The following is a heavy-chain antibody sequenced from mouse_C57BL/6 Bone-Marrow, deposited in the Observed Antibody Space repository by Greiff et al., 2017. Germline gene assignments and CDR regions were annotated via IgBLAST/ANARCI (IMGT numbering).Heavy chain of an antibody. V-gene: IGHV1-61*01. CDR2: IYPSDSET. J-gene: IGHJ4*01. D-gene: IGHD2-1*01. Sequence: QVQLQQPGAELVRPGSSVKLSCKASGYTFTSYWMDWVKQRPGQGLEWIGNIYPSDSETHYNQKFKDKATLTVDKSSSTAYMQLSSLTSEDSAVYYCARDGNYEYYYAMDYWGQGTSVTVSS. CDR1: GYTFTSYW. CDR3: ARDGNYEYYYAMDY.